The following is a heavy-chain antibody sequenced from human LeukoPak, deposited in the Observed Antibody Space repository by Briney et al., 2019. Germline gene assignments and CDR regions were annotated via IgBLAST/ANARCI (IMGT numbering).Heavy chain of an antibody. CDR2: ISVSGDST. CDR1: GFTFSSYA. J-gene: IGHJ4*02. V-gene: IGHV3-23*01. CDR3: AKVFQGYSSGWPYFDY. Sequence: PGGSLRLSCAASGFTFSSYAMTWVRQAPGKGLEWVSTISVSGDSTYYVDSVKGRFTISRDNSKNTLYLQMNSLRAEDTAVYYCAKVFQGYSSGWPYFDYWGQGALVTVSS. D-gene: IGHD6-19*01.